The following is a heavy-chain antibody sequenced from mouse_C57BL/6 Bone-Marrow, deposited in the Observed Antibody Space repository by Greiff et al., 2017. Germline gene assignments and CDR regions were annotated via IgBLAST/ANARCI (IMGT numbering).Heavy chain of an antibody. V-gene: IGHV1-54*01. CDR3: ARGGGNFYFDY. J-gene: IGHJ2*01. CDR2: INPGSGGT. D-gene: IGHD2-1*01. CDR1: GYAFTNYL. Sequence: VQLVESGAELVRPGTSVKVSCKASGYAFTNYLIEWVKQRPGQGLEWIGVINPGSGGTNYNEKFKGKATLTADKSSSTAYMQLSSLTSEDSAVYFCARGGGNFYFDYWGQGTTLTVSS.